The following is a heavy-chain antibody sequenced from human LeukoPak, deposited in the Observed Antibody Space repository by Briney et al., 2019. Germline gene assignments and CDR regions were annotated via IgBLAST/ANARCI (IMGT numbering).Heavy chain of an antibody. V-gene: IGHV3-21*04. CDR2: ISSSSSYI. J-gene: IGHJ4*02. CDR1: GFTFSSYS. CDR3: AKDRWGIAAGDY. Sequence: GGSLRLSCAASGFTFSSYSMNWVRQAPGKGLEWVSSISSSSSYIYYADSVKGRFTISRDNAKNSLYLQMNSLRAEDTAVYYCAKDRWGIAAGDYWGQGTLVTVSS. D-gene: IGHD6-25*01.